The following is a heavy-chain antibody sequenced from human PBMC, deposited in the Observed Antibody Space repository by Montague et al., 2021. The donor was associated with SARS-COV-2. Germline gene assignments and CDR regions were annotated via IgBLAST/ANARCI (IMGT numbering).Heavy chain of an antibody. D-gene: IGHD6-6*01. CDR1: GDSVAKNRAA. Sequence: CAISGDSVAKNRAAWDGHRYSPSARLQWGGRTLLKTQRFHHYAPSVEGRITVNADASKNHFSLQLTSVTPEDSAKYFCVRSQYSNTWFFDYWGQGAQVTVSS. J-gene: IGHJ4*02. CDR3: VRSQYSNTWFFDY. V-gene: IGHV6-1*01. CDR2: TLLKTQRFH.